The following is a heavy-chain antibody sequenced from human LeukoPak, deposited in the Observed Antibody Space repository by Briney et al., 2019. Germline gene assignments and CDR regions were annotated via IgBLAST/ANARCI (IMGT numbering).Heavy chain of an antibody. CDR2: INPNSGGT. CDR1: GYTFTGYY. Sequence: GASVKVSCKASGYTFTGYYIHWVRQAPGQGLEWMGWINPNSGGTNYAQKFQGRVTMTRDTSISTAYMELSRLRSDDTAVYYCAVYYGSGLRAFDYWGQGTLVTVSS. D-gene: IGHD3-10*01. CDR3: AVYYGSGLRAFDY. J-gene: IGHJ4*02. V-gene: IGHV1-2*02.